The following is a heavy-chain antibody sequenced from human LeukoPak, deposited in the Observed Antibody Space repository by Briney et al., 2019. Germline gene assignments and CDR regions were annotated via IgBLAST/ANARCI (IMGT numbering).Heavy chain of an antibody. J-gene: IGHJ4*02. CDR3: AKDLSYGDYGAFFDY. D-gene: IGHD4-17*01. CDR1: GFTFSSYG. CDR2: ISYDGSNK. Sequence: QPGRSLRLSCAASGFTFSSYGMHGVRQAPGKGLEWVAVISYDGSNKYYADTVKGRFTISRDNSKNTLYLQMNSLRAEDTAVYYCAKDLSYGDYGAFFDYWGQGTLVTVSS. V-gene: IGHV3-30*18.